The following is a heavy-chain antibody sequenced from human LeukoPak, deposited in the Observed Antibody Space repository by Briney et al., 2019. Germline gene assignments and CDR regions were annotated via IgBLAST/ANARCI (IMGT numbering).Heavy chain of an antibody. J-gene: IGHJ4*02. CDR1: GYTFTSYD. D-gene: IGHD6-13*01. Sequence: GASVKVSCKASGYTFTSYDMNWVGQAPGEGVEWMGWMNPNSGNTGYAQKFQGRVTMTRNTSISTAYMQLSSLRSEDTAVYYCARFCRTTAAGTPCFGYWGQGTLVTVSS. CDR2: MNPNSGNT. V-gene: IGHV1-8*01. CDR3: ARFCRTTAAGTPCFGY.